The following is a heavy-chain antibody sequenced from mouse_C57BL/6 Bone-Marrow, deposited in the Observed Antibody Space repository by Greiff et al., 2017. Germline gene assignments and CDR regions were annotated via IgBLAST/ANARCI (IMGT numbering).Heavy chain of an antibody. CDR1: GYTFTSYW. J-gene: IGHJ1*03. D-gene: IGHD1-1*01. CDR2: IHPNSGST. V-gene: IGHV1-64*01. Sequence: HVQLQQPGAELVKPGASVKLSCKASGYTFTSYWMHWVKQRPGQGLEWIGMIHPNSGSTNYHEKFKSKATLTVDKSSSTAYMQLSSLASEDSAVYYCARRRHYYGSSYGYVEVWGTGTTVTVSS. CDR3: ARRRHYYGSSYGYVEV.